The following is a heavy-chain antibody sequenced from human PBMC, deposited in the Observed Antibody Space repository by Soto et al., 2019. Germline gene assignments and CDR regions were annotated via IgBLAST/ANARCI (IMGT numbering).Heavy chain of an antibody. CDR1: GFIFSNYD. CDR3: ARGSTYSGSFHFDS. Sequence: GGSLRLSCAASGFIFSNYDMHWVRQATGKGLEWVPGIGTAGDTYYPGSVKGRFTISRENAKNSLYLQMNSLRAGDTAVYYCARGSTYSGSFHFDSWGQGIRVTVSS. V-gene: IGHV3-13*01. D-gene: IGHD1-26*01. CDR2: IGTAGDT. J-gene: IGHJ4*02.